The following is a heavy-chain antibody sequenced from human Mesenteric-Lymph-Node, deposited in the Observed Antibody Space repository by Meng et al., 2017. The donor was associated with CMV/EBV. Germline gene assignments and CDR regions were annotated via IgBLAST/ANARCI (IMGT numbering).Heavy chain of an antibody. J-gene: IGHJ4*02. CDR3: AGKAARPYYFDY. CDR1: GGDNSSSNW. D-gene: IGHD6-6*01. Sequence: TCGSTGGDNSSSNWWSWVRQRTGKGRKWVGESNHSGSTNYNQSIKSRVTISVDKSKNQFSLKLSSVTAADTAVYYCAGKAARPYYFDYWGQGTLVTVSS. V-gene: IGHV4-4*02. CDR2: SNHSGST.